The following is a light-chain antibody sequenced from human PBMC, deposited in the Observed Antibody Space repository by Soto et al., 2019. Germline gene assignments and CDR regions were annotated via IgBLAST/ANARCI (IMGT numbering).Light chain of an antibody. CDR2: DVT. CDR3: SSYTRSNSLVV. J-gene: IGLJ2*01. V-gene: IGLV2-14*01. Sequence: QSALTQPASVSESPGRSITIPCTGTSSDIGGYNYVSWYQQYPGKAPKLMIYDVTNRPSGVSNRFSGSKSGNTASLTISGRQAEDEANYYCSSYTRSNSLVVFGGGTKLTVL. CDR1: SSDIGGYNY.